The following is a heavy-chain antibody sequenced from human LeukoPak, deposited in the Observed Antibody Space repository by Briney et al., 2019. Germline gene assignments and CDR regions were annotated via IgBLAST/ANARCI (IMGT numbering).Heavy chain of an antibody. CDR1: GGSISSGGYS. CDR2: INHSGST. V-gene: IGHV4-34*01. Sequence: SETLSLTCAVSGGSISSGGYSWSWIRQPPGKGLEWIGEINHSGSTNYNPSLKSRVTISVDTSKNQFSLKLSSVTAADTAVYYCARDLRGSSSRGYDYWGQGTLVTVSS. CDR3: ARDLRGSSSRGYDY. D-gene: IGHD6-13*01. J-gene: IGHJ4*02.